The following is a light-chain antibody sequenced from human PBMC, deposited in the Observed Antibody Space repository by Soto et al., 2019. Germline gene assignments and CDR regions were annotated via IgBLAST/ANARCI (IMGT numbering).Light chain of an antibody. CDR2: DDS. Sequence: SYELTQPPSVLVAPGQTASIACGGDSIGTKSVNWYQQRPGQAPVVVVYDDSDRPTGIPERFSGSNSGNTATLTISRVEAGDEADYYCQVWNGRSFQGVFGPGTKVTVL. J-gene: IGLJ1*01. CDR1: SIGTKS. V-gene: IGLV3-21*02. CDR3: QVWNGRSFQGV.